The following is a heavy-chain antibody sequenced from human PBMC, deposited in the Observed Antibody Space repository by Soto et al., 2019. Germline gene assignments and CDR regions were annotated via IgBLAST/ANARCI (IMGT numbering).Heavy chain of an antibody. Sequence: ASVKVSCKVSGYTLTELSMHWVRQAPGKGLEWMGGFDPEDGETIYAQKFQGRVTMTEDTSTDTAYMELSSLRSEDTAVYYCATYPEGYSSSWYRSFDYWGQGTLVTVSS. CDR3: ATYPEGYSSSWYRSFDY. D-gene: IGHD6-13*01. V-gene: IGHV1-24*01. CDR1: GYTLTELS. J-gene: IGHJ4*02. CDR2: FDPEDGET.